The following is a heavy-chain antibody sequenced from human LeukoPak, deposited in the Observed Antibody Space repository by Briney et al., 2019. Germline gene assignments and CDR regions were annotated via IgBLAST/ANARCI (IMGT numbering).Heavy chain of an antibody. V-gene: IGHV3-7*01. D-gene: IGHD1-26*01. CDR3: TGERVESGFDI. Sequence: PGGSLRLSCAASGFTFSNYWMHWVSQAPGKGLEWVANINQDGSTEQYVGSLKARFTIFRDNAKNSLYLQMNSLRVDDTAVYYCTGERVESGFDIWGQGTLVTVSS. CDR1: GFTFSNYW. CDR2: INQDGSTE. J-gene: IGHJ3*02.